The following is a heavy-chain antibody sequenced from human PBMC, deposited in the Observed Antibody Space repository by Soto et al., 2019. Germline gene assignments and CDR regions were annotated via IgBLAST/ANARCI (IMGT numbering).Heavy chain of an antibody. D-gene: IGHD2-8*01. J-gene: IGHJ4*02. Sequence: PSETLSLTCTVSGGSISSSSYYWGWIRQPPGKGLEWIGSIYYSGSTYYNPSLKSRVTISVDTSKNQFSLKLSSVTAADTAVYYCASLPNSGRSLFDYWGQGSLVIVSS. CDR2: IYYSGST. CDR3: ASLPNSGRSLFDY. V-gene: IGHV4-39*01. CDR1: GGSISSSSYY.